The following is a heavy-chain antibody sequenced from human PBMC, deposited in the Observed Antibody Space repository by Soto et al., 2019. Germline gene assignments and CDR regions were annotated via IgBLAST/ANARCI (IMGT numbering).Heavy chain of an antibody. CDR1: GYTFSMSG. Sequence: QVQLVQSGAEVKKPGASVKVSCKSSGYTFSMSGISWVRQAPGQGLEWMGWISGYNGKTNYEQKFQSRVTMTTDTSTNMAYMERRSLRSDDTAVYYCAREGPRPYYYYGMDVWGQGTTVTVSS. V-gene: IGHV1-18*01. CDR2: ISGYNGKT. J-gene: IGHJ6*02. CDR3: AREGPRPYYYYGMDV.